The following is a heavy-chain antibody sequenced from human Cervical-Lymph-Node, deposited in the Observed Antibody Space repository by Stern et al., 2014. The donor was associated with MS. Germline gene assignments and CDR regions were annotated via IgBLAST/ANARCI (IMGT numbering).Heavy chain of an antibody. CDR1: GFNFSDYS. V-gene: IGHV3-11*01. CDR3: ARSGSYPPQDGMDV. CDR2: ISSSGATI. J-gene: IGHJ6*02. Sequence: VQLVQSGGGLVKPGGSLRLSCEVSGFNFSDYSITWIRQAPGKGLELVSFISSSGATISYADSVKGRFPISTDSTKNSLGLQMNSLRHEDTAVYFCARSGSYPPQDGMDVWGQGTTVTVS. D-gene: IGHD1-26*01.